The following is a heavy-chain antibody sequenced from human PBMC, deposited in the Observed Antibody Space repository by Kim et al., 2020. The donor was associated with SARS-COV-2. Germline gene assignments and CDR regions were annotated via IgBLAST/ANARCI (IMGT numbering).Heavy chain of an antibody. Sequence: GGSLRLSCAASGFTFSSNGMHWVRQAPGKGLEWVAVISNVGSNKYYADSVKGRFTISRDNPKNTLYLQMNSPGAADAAVYYCGKDGPGGSGYGIDVWGQGTTVTVSS. CDR1: GFTFSSNG. J-gene: IGHJ6*02. V-gene: IGHV3-30*18. CDR3: GKDGPGGSGYGIDV. D-gene: IGHD3-10*01. CDR2: ISNVGSNK.